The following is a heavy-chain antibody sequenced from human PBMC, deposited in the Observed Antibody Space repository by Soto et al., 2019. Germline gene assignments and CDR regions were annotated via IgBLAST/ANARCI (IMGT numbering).Heavy chain of an antibody. Sequence: GGSLRLSCAASGFTFSGYSMNWVRQAPGKGREWVSSISSSSSYIYYADSVKGRFTISRDNAKNSLYLQMNSLRAEDTAVYYCARVMLRGYSGYDYYSYYGMDVWGQGATVIASS. CDR1: GFTFSGYS. CDR2: ISSSSSYI. J-gene: IGHJ6*02. CDR3: ARVMLRGYSGYDYYSYYGMDV. V-gene: IGHV3-21*01. D-gene: IGHD5-12*01.